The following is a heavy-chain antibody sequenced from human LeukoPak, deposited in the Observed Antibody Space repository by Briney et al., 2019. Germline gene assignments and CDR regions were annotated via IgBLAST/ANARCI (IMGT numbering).Heavy chain of an antibody. CDR2: IRYDGSNK. CDR1: GFTFSSYG. CDR3: AKDRGSGSYYPY. J-gene: IGHJ4*02. V-gene: IGHV3-30*02. D-gene: IGHD3-10*01. Sequence: GGSLRLSCAASGFTFSSYGKHWVRQAPGKGLEWVAFIRYDGSNKYYADSVKGRFTISRDNSKNTLYLQMNSLRAEDTAVYYCAKDRGSGSYYPYWGQGTLVTVSS.